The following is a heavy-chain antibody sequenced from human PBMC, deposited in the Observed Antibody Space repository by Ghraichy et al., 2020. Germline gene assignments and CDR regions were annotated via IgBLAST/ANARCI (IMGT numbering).Heavy chain of an antibody. D-gene: IGHD1-26*01. Sequence: SQTLSLTCTVSGGSISTYYWSWIRQPPGKGLEWIGYIYYTGSTNYNPSLKSRVTISIDTSNNQFSLKLSSVTAADTAVYYCARLGGSYRPASSWGQGTLVTVSS. CDR1: GGSISTYY. CDR2: IYYTGST. V-gene: IGHV4-59*08. J-gene: IGHJ4*02. CDR3: ARLGGSYRPASS.